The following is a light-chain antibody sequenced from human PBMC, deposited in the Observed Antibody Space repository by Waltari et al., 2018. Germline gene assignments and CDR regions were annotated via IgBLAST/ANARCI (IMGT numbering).Light chain of an antibody. CDR2: SVS. J-gene: IGKJ1*01. V-gene: IGKV2-30*02. Sequence: VMTQSPLSLPVTLGQPASISCRSSQSLVHSDGTTYLNWYQQRPGHSPRRLIYSVSNRDSGVPDRFSGSGSGTDFTLKISRVEAEDVGVYYCMQGTLWWTFGQGTKVEIK. CDR1: QSLVHSDGTTY. CDR3: MQGTLWWT.